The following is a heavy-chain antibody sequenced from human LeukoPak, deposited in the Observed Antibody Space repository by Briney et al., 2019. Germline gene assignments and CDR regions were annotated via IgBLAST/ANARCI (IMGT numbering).Heavy chain of an antibody. Sequence: GGSLRLSCAASGFTFSSNGIHWVRQAPGKGLQWVAVIWANGQNKHYEDSVKGRFTISRDSSKDTLYLEMNSLRVEDTAVYYCARDPADYGGHFFGMDVWGQGTAVIVSS. D-gene: IGHD4/OR15-4a*01. V-gene: IGHV3-33*01. CDR3: ARDPADYGGHFFGMDV. J-gene: IGHJ6*02. CDR2: IWANGQNK. CDR1: GFTFSSNG.